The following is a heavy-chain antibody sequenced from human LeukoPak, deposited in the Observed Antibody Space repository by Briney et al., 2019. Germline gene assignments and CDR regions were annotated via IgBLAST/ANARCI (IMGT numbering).Heavy chain of an antibody. CDR1: GFTLTNHG. D-gene: IGHD7-27*01. CDR2: ITGTGGR. J-gene: IGHJ4*02. CDR3: AKDGGLWVSAHWGDS. Sequence: GGSLRLSCAVSGFTLTNHGVSWVRQAPGKGLEWVSIITGTGGRYYGDSVKGRFTVSRDNSKNTLFLQMNSLRAEDTAVYYCAKDGGLWVSAHWGDSWGRGTLVTVSS. V-gene: IGHV3-23*01.